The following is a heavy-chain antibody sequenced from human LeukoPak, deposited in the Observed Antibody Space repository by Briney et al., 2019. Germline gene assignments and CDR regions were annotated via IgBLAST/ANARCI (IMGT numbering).Heavy chain of an antibody. V-gene: IGHV3-48*02. CDR1: GLTVSSYS. Sequence: PGGSLRLSCAASGLTVSSYSMNWVRQAPGEGLEWVSYISSSSSTIYYEDSVKGRFTISRDNAKNSLYLQMNSLRDEDTAVYYCARARASGRSGFDYWGQGTLVTVSS. J-gene: IGHJ4*02. CDR3: ARARASGRSGFDY. D-gene: IGHD2-15*01. CDR2: ISSSSSTI.